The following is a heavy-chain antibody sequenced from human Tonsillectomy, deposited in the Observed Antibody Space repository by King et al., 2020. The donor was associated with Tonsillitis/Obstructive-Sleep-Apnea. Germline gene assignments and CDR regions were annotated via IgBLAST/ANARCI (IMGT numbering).Heavy chain of an antibody. Sequence: VQLVESGGGLVQPGGSLSLSCAASESTFTTYARPWFAQAPGKGREWASVFIGMVVGPYYADPVKGRFTISRDNSRNTLYLQMNSLRAEDTAVYYCAKDSDSSGYYPSNYYYMDVWGKGTTVTVSS. CDR1: ESTFTTYA. CDR2: FIGMVVGP. D-gene: IGHD3-22*01. CDR3: AKDSDSSGYYPSNYYYMDV. J-gene: IGHJ6*03. V-gene: IGHV3-23*04.